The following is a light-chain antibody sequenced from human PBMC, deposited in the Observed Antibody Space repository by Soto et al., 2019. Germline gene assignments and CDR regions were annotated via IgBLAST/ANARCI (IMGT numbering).Light chain of an antibody. Sequence: QSVLIQPPSVSGAPGQRVTISCSGSYSNIGIKTVNWFQQLPGTAPRLLIYSNNQRPSGVPDRFSGSKSGTSASLASSVLQSDDESEFYCAAWDDSLQAWVFGGGTKLTVL. CDR1: YSNIGIKT. J-gene: IGLJ3*02. V-gene: IGLV1-44*01. CDR3: AAWDDSLQAWV. CDR2: SNN.